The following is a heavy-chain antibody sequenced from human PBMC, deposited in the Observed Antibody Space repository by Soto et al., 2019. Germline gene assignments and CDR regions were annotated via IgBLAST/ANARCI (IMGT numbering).Heavy chain of an antibody. CDR1: GFTFSSYA. CDR3: SKDHPLRFEVGGYLDY. J-gene: IGHJ4*02. D-gene: IGHD5-12*01. CDR2: ISGSGGST. Sequence: GWSLRLSCAASGFTFSSYAMSWVRQAPGKGLEWVSAISGSGGSTYYADSVKGRFTISRDNSKNTLYLQMNSLRAEDTAVYYCSKDHPLRFEVGGYLDYWGQGTLVTVPS. V-gene: IGHV3-23*01.